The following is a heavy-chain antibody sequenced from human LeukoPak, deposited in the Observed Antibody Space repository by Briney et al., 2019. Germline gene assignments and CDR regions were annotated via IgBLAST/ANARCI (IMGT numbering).Heavy chain of an antibody. CDR3: ARDSTLKWELRSVNAFDI. CDR1: GFTFSSYS. D-gene: IGHD1-26*01. V-gene: IGHV3-21*01. Sequence: PGGSLRLSRAASGFTFSSYSINWVRQAPGKGLEWVSSISSSSSYIYYADSVKGRFTISRDNAKNSLYLQMNSLRAEDTAVYYCARDSTLKWELRSVNAFDIWGQGTMVTVSS. J-gene: IGHJ3*02. CDR2: ISSSSSYI.